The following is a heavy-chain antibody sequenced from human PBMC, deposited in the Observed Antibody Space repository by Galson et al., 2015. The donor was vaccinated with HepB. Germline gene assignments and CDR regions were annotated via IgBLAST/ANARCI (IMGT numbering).Heavy chain of an antibody. CDR3: ARRSGYDILTGSYYFDY. Sequence: ETLSLTCAVYGGSFSGYYWSWIRQPPGKGLEWIGEINHSGSTNYNPSLKSRVTISVDTSKNQFSLKLSSVTAADTAVYYCARRSGYDILTGSYYFDYWGQGTLVTVSS. V-gene: IGHV4-34*01. D-gene: IGHD3-9*01. CDR1: GGSFSGYY. J-gene: IGHJ4*02. CDR2: INHSGST.